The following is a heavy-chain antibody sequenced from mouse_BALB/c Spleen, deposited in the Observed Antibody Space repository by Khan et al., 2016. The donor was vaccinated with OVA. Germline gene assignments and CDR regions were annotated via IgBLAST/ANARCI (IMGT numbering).Heavy chain of an antibody. CDR2: IDPANGNT. V-gene: IGHV14-3*02. D-gene: IGHD1-2*01. CDR3: ARGDYGYGYAMDY. Sequence: VQLKQSGAELVKPGASVKLSCTASGFNIKDTYMHWVKQRPEQGLEWIGRIDPANGNTKYNPKFKGKATLTADTSSNTAYLQLSSLTSEDTAVFDCARGDYGYGYAMDYWGQGTAVTVSS. CDR1: GFNIKDTY. J-gene: IGHJ4*01.